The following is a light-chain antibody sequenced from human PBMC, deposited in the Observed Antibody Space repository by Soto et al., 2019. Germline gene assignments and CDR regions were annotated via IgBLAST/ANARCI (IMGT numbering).Light chain of an antibody. J-gene: IGLJ2*01. Sequence: QSALTQPASMSGSPGQSITISCTGTNSDVGANDYVSWYQLHLGKVPRLLIYEVRNRPSGISYRFSGSKSGKTASLTITGLQAEDEGDYYCSHPGTSTHVVFGGGTKVTVL. CDR3: SHPGTSTHVV. CDR2: EVR. CDR1: NSDVGANDY. V-gene: IGLV2-14*01.